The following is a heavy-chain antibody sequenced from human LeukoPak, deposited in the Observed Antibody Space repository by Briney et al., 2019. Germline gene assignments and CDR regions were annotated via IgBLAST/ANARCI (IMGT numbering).Heavy chain of an antibody. V-gene: IGHV1-69*02. CDR1: GGTFSSYT. Sequence: SVKVSCKASGGTFSSYTISWVRQAPGQGLEWMGRIIPILGIANYAQKFQGRVTITADKSTSTAYMELSSLRSEDTAVYYCASTDSSGWYYFDYCGQGTLVTVSS. CDR3: ASTDSSGWYYFDY. CDR2: IIPILGIA. D-gene: IGHD6-19*01. J-gene: IGHJ4*02.